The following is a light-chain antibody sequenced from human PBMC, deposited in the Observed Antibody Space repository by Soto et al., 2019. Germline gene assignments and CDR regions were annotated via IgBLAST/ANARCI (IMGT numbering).Light chain of an antibody. CDR2: EVT. J-gene: IGLJ2*01. Sequence: QSALAQPPSASGSPGQSVTFSCTGTRSDVGGYDYVSWYQQHPGKAPKLMIYEVTKRPSVVPERFSGSKSGNTASLTVSGLQAEDEGDYYCSSYAGRNNFVVFGGGPKLTVL. V-gene: IGLV2-8*01. CDR1: RSDVGGYDY. CDR3: SSYAGRNNFVV.